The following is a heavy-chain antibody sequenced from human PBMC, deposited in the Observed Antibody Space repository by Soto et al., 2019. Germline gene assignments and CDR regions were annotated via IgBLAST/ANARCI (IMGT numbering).Heavy chain of an antibody. CDR2: IWYDGSNK. CDR3: ARDGRVGATHIDY. D-gene: IGHD1-26*01. J-gene: IGHJ4*02. V-gene: IGHV3-33*01. Sequence: QVQLVESGGGVVQPGRSLRLSCAASGFTFSSYGMHWVRQAPGKGLEWVAVIWYDGSNKYYADSVKGRFTISRDNSKNTLYLQMNSLRAEDTAVYYCARDGRVGATHIDYWGQGTLVTVSS. CDR1: GFTFSSYG.